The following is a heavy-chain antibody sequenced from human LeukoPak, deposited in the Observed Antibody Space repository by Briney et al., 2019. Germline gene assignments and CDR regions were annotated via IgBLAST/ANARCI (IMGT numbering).Heavy chain of an antibody. Sequence: SQTLSLTCAISGDSVSSNSAAWNWIRQSPSRGLEWLGRTYYRSKWYNDYAVSVKSRITINPDTSKNQFSLQLNSVTPEDTAVYYRARVGYDSSGYYSDAFDIWGQGTMVTVSS. J-gene: IGHJ3*02. V-gene: IGHV6-1*01. CDR1: GDSVSSNSAA. D-gene: IGHD3-22*01. CDR3: ARVGYDSSGYYSDAFDI. CDR2: TYYRSKWYN.